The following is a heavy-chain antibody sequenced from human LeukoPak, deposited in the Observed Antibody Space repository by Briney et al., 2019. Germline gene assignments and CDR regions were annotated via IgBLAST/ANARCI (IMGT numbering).Heavy chain of an antibody. J-gene: IGHJ4*02. CDR2: ISGSGGST. V-gene: IGHV3-23*01. D-gene: IGHD3-22*01. Sequence: GGSLRLSCAASGFTFSSYAMSWVRQAPGKGLEWVSAISGSGGSTYYADSVKGRFTISRDNSKNTLYLQMNSLRAEDTAVYYCAKDRARVVVVITTPYFDYWGQGNLVTVSS. CDR3: AKDRARVVVVITTPYFDY. CDR1: GFTFSSYA.